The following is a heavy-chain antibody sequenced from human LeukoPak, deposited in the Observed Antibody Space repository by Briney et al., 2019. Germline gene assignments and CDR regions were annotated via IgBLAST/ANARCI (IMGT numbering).Heavy chain of an antibody. V-gene: IGHV3-30*03. CDR1: GFTFTSFG. J-gene: IGHJ4*02. D-gene: IGHD2-2*02. CDR2: ISYDGRNK. Sequence: GGSLRLSCAASGFTFTSFGMHWVRQAPGKGLEWVAVISYDGRNKYYADSVKGRFSISRDNSKNTLYLQMNSLRAEDTAVYYCARGGIDRSRTSHYNYFDYWGQGTLVTVSS. CDR3: ARGGIDRSRTSHYNYFDY.